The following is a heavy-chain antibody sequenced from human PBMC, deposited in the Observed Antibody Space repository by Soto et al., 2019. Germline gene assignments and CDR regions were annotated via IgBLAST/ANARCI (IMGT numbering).Heavy chain of an antibody. CDR1: GFTFSLYS. CDR3: SRAGTWGLDV. Sequence: EVQLVESGGGLVQPGGSLRLSCAASGFTFSLYSMSWVRQAPGKGLEWVSYISRSSTGIHYADSVKGRFTISRDDATNSMHLQMNSLRDGDTAVDYCSRAGTWGLDVWGQGTTVSISS. J-gene: IGHJ6*02. V-gene: IGHV3-48*02. CDR2: ISRSSTGI. D-gene: IGHD6-19*01.